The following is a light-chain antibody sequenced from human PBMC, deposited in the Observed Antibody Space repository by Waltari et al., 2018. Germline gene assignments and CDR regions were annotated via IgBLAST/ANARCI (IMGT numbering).Light chain of an antibody. CDR1: QSISSY. CDR2: AAS. CDR3: QQSYSTPQT. Sequence: DIQMTQSPSSLSASVADRVTITCRASQSISSYLNWYQQKPGKAPKLLIYAASSVQSGVPSRFSGSGSGTDFTLTISSLQPEDFATYYCQQSYSTPQTFGQGTKVEIK. V-gene: IGKV1-39*01. J-gene: IGKJ1*01.